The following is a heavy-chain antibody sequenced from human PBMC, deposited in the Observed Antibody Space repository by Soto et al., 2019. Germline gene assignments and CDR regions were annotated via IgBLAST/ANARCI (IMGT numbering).Heavy chain of an antibody. CDR2: ISAYNGNT. V-gene: IGHV1-18*01. Sequence: AASVKVSCKASGYTFTSYGISWVRQAPGQGLEWMGWISAYNGNTNYSQKFQGRVTITRDTSASTAYMELSSLRSEDTAVYYCARVVAGTINYYYGMDVWGQGTTVTVSS. CDR1: GYTFTSYG. D-gene: IGHD1-7*01. J-gene: IGHJ6*02. CDR3: ARVVAGTINYYYGMDV.